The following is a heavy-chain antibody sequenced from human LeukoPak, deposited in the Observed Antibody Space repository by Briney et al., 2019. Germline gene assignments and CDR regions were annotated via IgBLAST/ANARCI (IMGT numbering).Heavy chain of an antibody. CDR2: INPSGGST. J-gene: IGHJ4*02. Sequence: ASVKVSCKASEYTFTTYYMHWVRQAPGQGLEWMGIINPSGGSTSYAQRFQGRVTMTRDTSTSTVYMELSSLRSEDTAVYYCARVPRFWGSYRNNYYFDYWGQGTLVTVSS. V-gene: IGHV1-46*01. D-gene: IGHD3-16*02. CDR1: EYTFTTYY. CDR3: ARVPRFWGSYRNNYYFDY.